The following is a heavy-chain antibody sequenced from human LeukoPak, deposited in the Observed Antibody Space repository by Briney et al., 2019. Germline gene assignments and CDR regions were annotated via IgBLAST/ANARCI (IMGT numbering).Heavy chain of an antibody. D-gene: IGHD2-15*01. Sequence: SETLSLTCTVSGGSISSYYWNWIRQPPGKGLEWIGYIYYSGSTNYNPSLKSRVTISVDTSKNQFSLKLSSVTAADTAVYYCARDRVGRRYGMGVWGQGTTVTVSS. J-gene: IGHJ6*02. CDR3: ARDRVGRRYGMGV. CDR1: GGSISSYY. V-gene: IGHV4-59*01. CDR2: IYYSGST.